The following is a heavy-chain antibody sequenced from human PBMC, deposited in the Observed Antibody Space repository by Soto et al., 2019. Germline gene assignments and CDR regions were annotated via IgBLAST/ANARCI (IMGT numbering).Heavy chain of an antibody. J-gene: IGHJ4*02. CDR2: IYWNDDK. V-gene: IGHV2-5*01. CDR1: GFSLSTSGVG. Sequence: QITLKESGPTLVKPTQTLTLTCTFSGFSLSTSGVGVGWIRQPPGKALEWLALIYWNDDKRYSPSLKSRLTIATDPSKNQVDLTMTNKDPVDTATYYCAHSKGIAAAGLRYVYYCGQGTLVTFSS. D-gene: IGHD6-13*01. CDR3: AHSKGIAAAGLRYVYY.